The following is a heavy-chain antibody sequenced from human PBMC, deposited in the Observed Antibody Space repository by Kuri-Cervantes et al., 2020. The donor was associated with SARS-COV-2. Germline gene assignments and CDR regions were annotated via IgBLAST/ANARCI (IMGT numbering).Heavy chain of an antibody. CDR2: IWNDGSNK. D-gene: IGHD2-21*01. CDR1: GFISSDYG. J-gene: IGHJ4*02. V-gene: IGHV3-33*06. Sequence: GEPLKISCVGSGFISSDYGIHWVRQAPGKGLEWVAGIWNDGSNKYFAASVKGRFTISRDNSKNTVDLQMSGLRVEDTAVYYCAKESPPYGDWRSEFDHWGQGALVTVYS. CDR3: AKESPPYGDWRSEFDH.